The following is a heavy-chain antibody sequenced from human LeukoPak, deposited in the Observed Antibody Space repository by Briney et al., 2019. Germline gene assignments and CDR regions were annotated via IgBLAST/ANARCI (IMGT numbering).Heavy chain of an antibody. Sequence: SETLSLACTVSGGSISSYYWSWIRQPPGKGLEWIGYIYYSGSTNYIPSLKSRVTISVDTSKNQFSLKLSSVTAADTAVYYCARETGMDYDSSGYIDYWGQGTLVTVSS. J-gene: IGHJ4*02. D-gene: IGHD3-22*01. CDR2: IYYSGST. CDR3: ARETGMDYDSSGYIDY. V-gene: IGHV4-59*01. CDR1: GGSISSYY.